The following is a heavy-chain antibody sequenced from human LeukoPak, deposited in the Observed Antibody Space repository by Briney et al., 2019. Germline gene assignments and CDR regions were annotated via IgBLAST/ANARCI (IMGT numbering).Heavy chain of an antibody. CDR2: ISGSGGST. CDR3: ARRATNDAFDI. V-gene: IGHV3-23*01. J-gene: IGHJ3*02. CDR1: GFTFSSYA. Sequence: GGSLRLSCAASGFTFSSYAMSWVRQAPGKGLEWVSAISGSGGSTYCADSVKGRFTISRDNSKNSLYLQMNSLRAEDTALYYCARRATNDAFDIWGQGTMVTVSS. D-gene: IGHD2-8*01.